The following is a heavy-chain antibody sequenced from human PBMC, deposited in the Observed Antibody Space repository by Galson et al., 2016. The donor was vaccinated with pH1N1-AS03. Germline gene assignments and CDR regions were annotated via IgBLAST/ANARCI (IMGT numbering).Heavy chain of an antibody. Sequence: PALVKPTQTLTLTCTFSGFSLRTSGVGVGWIRQAPGRALEWLAIIYWNDDIRYSPSLRNRLTITKDTSKSHVVLTMTNMDPVDTATYFCARAYYGDFADWFDPWGQGTLVTVSS. V-gene: IGHV2-5*01. J-gene: IGHJ5*02. CDR1: GFSLRTSGVG. CDR2: IYWNDDI. CDR3: ARAYYGDFADWFDP. D-gene: IGHD4-17*01.